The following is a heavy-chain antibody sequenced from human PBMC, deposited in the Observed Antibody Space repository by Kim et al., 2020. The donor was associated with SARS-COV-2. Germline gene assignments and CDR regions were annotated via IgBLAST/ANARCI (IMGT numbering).Heavy chain of an antibody. CDR2: ISGSGGST. D-gene: IGHD3-22*01. CDR1: GFTFSSYA. J-gene: IGHJ4*02. CDR3: AKDQEWYYYDSSGYYNFDY. V-gene: IGHV3-23*01. Sequence: GGSLRLSCAASGFTFSSYAMSWVRQAPGKGLEWVSAISGSGGSTYYADSVKGRFTISRDNSKNTLYLQMNSLRAEDTAVYYCAKDQEWYYYDSSGYYNFDYWGQGTLVTVSS.